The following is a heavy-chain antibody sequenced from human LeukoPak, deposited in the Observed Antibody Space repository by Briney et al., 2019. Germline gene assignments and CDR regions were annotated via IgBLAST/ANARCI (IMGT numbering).Heavy chain of an antibody. J-gene: IGHJ4*02. V-gene: IGHV3-23*01. CDR2: ISGGGST. D-gene: IGHD3-3*01. CDR1: GFTFTSYS. CDR3: ARDHWRRLDY. Sequence: PGGSLRLSCAASGFTFTSYSMNWVRQAPGKGLEWVSTISGGGSTYYADSVKGRFTISRDNSKNTLYLQVNSLRAEDTAVYYCARDHWRRLDYWGQGTLVTVSS.